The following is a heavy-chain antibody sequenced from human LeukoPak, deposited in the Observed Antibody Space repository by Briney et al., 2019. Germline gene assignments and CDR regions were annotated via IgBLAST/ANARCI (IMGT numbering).Heavy chain of an antibody. Sequence: PGGSLRLSCAASGFTFSNAWMSWVRQAPGKGLEWVGRIKSKTNGGTTDYAAPVKGRFTISRDDSKNTLYLQMNSLKTEDTAVYYCNSFYGGKTHIFDYWGQGTLVTVSS. J-gene: IGHJ4*02. D-gene: IGHD4-23*01. CDR3: NSFYGGKTHIFDY. CDR2: IKSKTNGGTT. CDR1: GFTFSNAW. V-gene: IGHV3-15*01.